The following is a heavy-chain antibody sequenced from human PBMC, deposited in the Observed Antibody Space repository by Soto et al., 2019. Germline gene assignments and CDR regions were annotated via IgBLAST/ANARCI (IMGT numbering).Heavy chain of an antibody. CDR2: ISGSGGST. CDR3: AKDPGAPVTVDY. V-gene: IGHV3-23*01. Sequence: EVQLLESGGGLVQPGGSLRLSCAASGFTFSSYAMSWVRQAPGKGLEWVSAISGSGGSTYYADSVKGRFTISRDNSKNTLYMQMNSLRAEDTAVYYCAKDPGAPVTVDYWGQGTLVTVSS. J-gene: IGHJ4*02. CDR1: GFTFSSYA. D-gene: IGHD4-17*01.